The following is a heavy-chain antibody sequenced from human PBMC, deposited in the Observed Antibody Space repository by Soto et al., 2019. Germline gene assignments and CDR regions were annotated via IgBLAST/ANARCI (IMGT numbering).Heavy chain of an antibody. V-gene: IGHV1-18*01. CDR2: INAFNGNT. D-gene: IGHD6-19*01. CDR3: ARDPVAGTYFDY. Sequence: QVQLVQSGAEVKKPGASVKVSCKASGYTFISYGISWVRQAPGQGLEWMGWINAFNGNTNYAQKLQGRVTMTRDTSTSTAYMELRTLRSDDTAVYYCARDPVAGTYFDYWGQGTLVTVSS. CDR1: GYTFISYG. J-gene: IGHJ4*02.